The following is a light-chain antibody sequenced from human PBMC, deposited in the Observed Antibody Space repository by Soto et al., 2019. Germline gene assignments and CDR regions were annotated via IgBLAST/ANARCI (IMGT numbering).Light chain of an antibody. Sequence: SSELTQPPSVSVSPGQTTSITCSGDKLGDKYACWFQQKPGQSPVLVIYQDTKRPSGIPERFSGSNSGNTATLTIGGTQAMDEADYYCQAWDSSTAHVVFGGGTKVTVL. CDR1: KLGDKY. CDR2: QDT. V-gene: IGLV3-1*01. CDR3: QAWDSSTAHVV. J-gene: IGLJ2*01.